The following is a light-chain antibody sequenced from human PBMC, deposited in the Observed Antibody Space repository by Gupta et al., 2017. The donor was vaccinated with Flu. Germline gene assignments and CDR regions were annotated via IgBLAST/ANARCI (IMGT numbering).Light chain of an antibody. J-gene: IGKJ4*01. CDR2: DAS. CDR1: QVVSNS. CDR3: HQRYNLPLT. Sequence: ASLSCVASQVVSNSLAWFQQKPGQAPRLLIYDASNRATGVPARFSGGGSGTDFTLTITSLEPEDFAVYYCHQRYNLPLTFGGGTNVEIK. V-gene: IGKV3-11*01.